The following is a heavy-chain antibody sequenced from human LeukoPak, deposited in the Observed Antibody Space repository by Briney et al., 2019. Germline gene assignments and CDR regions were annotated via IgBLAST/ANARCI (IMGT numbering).Heavy chain of an antibody. Sequence: SETLSLTCTVSGGSMSSSSYYWGWIRQPPGKGLEWIGSIYYSGSTYYNPSLKSRVTISVDTSKNQFSLKLSSVTAADTAVYYCARQPYYYNSSGYWFDYWGQGTLVTVSS. V-gene: IGHV4-39*01. CDR2: IYYSGST. CDR3: ARQPYYYNSSGYWFDY. J-gene: IGHJ4*02. D-gene: IGHD3-22*01. CDR1: GGSMSSSSYY.